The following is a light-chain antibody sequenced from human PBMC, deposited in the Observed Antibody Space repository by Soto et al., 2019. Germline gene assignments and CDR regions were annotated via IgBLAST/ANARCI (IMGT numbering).Light chain of an antibody. V-gene: IGKV1-5*01. J-gene: IGKJ1*01. Sequence: DIQMTQSPSSLSASVGDRVTITCRSSQTISTFLHWFQQKPGKAPKLLIYDASSLESGVPSRFSGSGSGTEFTLTISSLQPDDFATYYCQQYNSYSRTFGQGTKVEIK. CDR3: QQYNSYSRT. CDR2: DAS. CDR1: QTISTF.